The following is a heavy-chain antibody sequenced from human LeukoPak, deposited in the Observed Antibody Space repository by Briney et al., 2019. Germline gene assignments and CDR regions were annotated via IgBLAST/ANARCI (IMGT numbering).Heavy chain of an antibody. CDR2: INPNSGGT. D-gene: IGHD6-19*01. J-gene: IGHJ4*02. CDR3: ARDGSSGWYTFDY. CDR1: GYTFTGYY. V-gene: IGHV1-2*02. Sequence: ASVKVSCKASGYTFTGYYMHWVRQAPGQGLEWMGWINPNSGGTNYAQKFQGRVTMTRDTSISTAYMELSRLRSDDTAVYYCARDGSSGWYTFDYWGQGTLVTVSS.